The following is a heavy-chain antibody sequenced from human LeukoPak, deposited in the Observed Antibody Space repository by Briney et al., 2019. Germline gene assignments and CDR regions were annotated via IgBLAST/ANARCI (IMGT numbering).Heavy chain of an antibody. J-gene: IGHJ4*02. Sequence: GASVKVSCKTSGYSFILYGISWVRQAPGQGPEWMGWISTSTGDTKYTQKFQGRVTLTTDTSTRTAYMELSSLRSDDTAVYYCARDDNYGIFVNVDYWGQGTLVTVSS. D-gene: IGHD4-11*01. CDR1: GYSFILYG. CDR3: ARDDNYGIFVNVDY. CDR2: ISTSTGDT. V-gene: IGHV1-18*01.